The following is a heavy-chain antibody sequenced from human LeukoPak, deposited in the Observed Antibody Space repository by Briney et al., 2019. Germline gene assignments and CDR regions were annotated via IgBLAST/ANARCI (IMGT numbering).Heavy chain of an antibody. CDR1: GYSISSGYY. V-gene: IGHV4-38-2*01. CDR3: ARLPAAPIARWFDP. D-gene: IGHD2-2*01. CDR2: IYHSGST. Sequence: SETLSLTCAVSGYSISSGYYWGWIRQPPEKGLEWIGSIYHSGSTYYNPSLKSRVTISVDTSKNQFSLKLSSVTAADTAVYYCARLPAAPIARWFDPWGQGTLVTVSS. J-gene: IGHJ5*02.